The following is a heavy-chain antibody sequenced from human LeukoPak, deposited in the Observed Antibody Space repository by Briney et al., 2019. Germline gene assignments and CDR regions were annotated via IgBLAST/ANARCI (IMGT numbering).Heavy chain of an antibody. J-gene: IGHJ6*03. V-gene: IGHV1-69*05. CDR1: GGTFSSYA. CDR2: IIPVFGTA. D-gene: IGHD4-17*01. CDR3: ARDYGDSSTIPDYYYYMDV. Sequence: SVKVSCKASGGTFSSYAISWVRQAPGQGLEWIGRIIPVFGTATYAQKFKGRVTISTDESTCTAYMELSSLRSEDTAVYYCARDYGDSSTIPDYYYYMDVWGKGTTVTVSS.